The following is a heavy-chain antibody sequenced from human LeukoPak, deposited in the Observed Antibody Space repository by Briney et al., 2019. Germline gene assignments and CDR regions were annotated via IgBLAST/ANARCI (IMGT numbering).Heavy chain of an antibody. CDR3: TRVSDVYYYYYMDV. CDR2: IRSKAYGGTT. Sequence: GRSLRLSCAASGFTFGDYAMSWVRQAPGKGLEGVGFIRSKAYGGTTEYAASVKGRFTISRDDSKSIAYLQMNSLKTEDTAVYYCTRVSDVYYYYYMDVWGKGTTVTISS. CDR1: GFTFGDYA. V-gene: IGHV3-49*04. J-gene: IGHJ6*03.